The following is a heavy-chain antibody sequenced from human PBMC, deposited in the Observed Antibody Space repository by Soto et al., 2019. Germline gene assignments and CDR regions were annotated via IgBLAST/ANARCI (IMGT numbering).Heavy chain of an antibody. J-gene: IGHJ4*02. CDR3: ARGPLGYSYGYGFDY. Sequence: PSETLSLTCTVSGGSVSSGSDYWSWIRQPPGKGLEWIGYIYYSGSTNYNPSLKSRVTISVDTSKNQFSLKLSSVTAADTAVYYCARGPLGYSYGYGFDYWGQGTLVTVSS. V-gene: IGHV4-61*01. CDR2: IYYSGST. CDR1: GGSVSSGSDY. D-gene: IGHD5-18*01.